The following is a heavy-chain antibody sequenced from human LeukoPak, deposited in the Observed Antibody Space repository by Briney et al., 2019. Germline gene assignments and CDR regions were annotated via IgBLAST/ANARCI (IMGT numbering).Heavy chain of an antibody. CDR3: VRGSRSSGWDLRAMGDYFDF. CDR1: GYTLTSYY. CDR2: INPNGGST. V-gene: IGHV1-46*01. Sequence: ASVKVSCKASGYTLTSYYIHWVRQAPRQRLEWIGIINPNGGSTSYSQNFQGRVTMSRDMSTSTIYVELSSLRSEDTAVYYCVRGSRSSGWDLRAMGDYFDFWGQGTLVTVSS. J-gene: IGHJ4*02. D-gene: IGHD6-19*01.